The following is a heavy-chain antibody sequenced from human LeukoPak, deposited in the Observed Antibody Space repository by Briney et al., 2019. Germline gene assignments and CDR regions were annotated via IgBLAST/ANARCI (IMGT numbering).Heavy chain of an antibody. J-gene: IGHJ4*02. CDR2: INHSGST. V-gene: IGHV4-34*01. CDR3: ARAVFPSFDY. CDR1: GGSFSGYY. Sequence: SETLPLTCAVYGGSFSGYYWSWIRQPPGKGLEWIGEINHSGSTNYNPSLKSRVTISVDTSKNQFSLKLSSVTAADTAVYYCARAVFPSFDYWGQGTLVTVSS. D-gene: IGHD3-10*02.